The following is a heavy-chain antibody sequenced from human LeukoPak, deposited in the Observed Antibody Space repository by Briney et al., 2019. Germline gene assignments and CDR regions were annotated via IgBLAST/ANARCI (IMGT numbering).Heavy chain of an antibody. D-gene: IGHD3-10*01. V-gene: IGHV1-46*01. CDR3: ARGAEDGGSGSYYFDY. J-gene: IGHJ4*02. CDR1: GYTFTSYY. CDR2: INPSGGST. Sequence: SVQISCKASGYTFTSYYMHWVRQAPGQGLEWMGIINPSGGSTSYAQKFQGRVTMTRDMSTSTVYMELSSLRSEDTAVYYCARGAEDGGSGSYYFDYWGQGTLVTVSS.